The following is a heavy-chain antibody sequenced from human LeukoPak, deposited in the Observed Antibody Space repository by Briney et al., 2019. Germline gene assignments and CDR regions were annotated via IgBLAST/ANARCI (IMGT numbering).Heavy chain of an antibody. J-gene: IGHJ4*02. Sequence: PSETLSLTCAVYGGSFSGYYWSWIRQPPGQGLEWIGEINHSGSTNYNPSLKSRVTISVDTSKNQFSLKLSSVTAADTAVYYCARGRPFIITMIRGLIMRHHILDYWGQGTLVTVSS. D-gene: IGHD3-10*01. CDR1: GGSFSGYY. CDR2: INHSGST. CDR3: ARGRPFIITMIRGLIMRHHILDY. V-gene: IGHV4-34*01.